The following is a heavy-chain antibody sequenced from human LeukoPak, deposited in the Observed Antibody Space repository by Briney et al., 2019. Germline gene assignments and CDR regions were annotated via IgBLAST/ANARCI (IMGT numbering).Heavy chain of an antibody. CDR1: GFTFTTHW. J-gene: IGHJ6*03. CDR3: GKDNEGYYMDV. Sequence: PGGSLRLSCGASGFTFTTHWIHWVRQAPGKGLVWVSRIKPDGSDTNYADSVKGRFTISRDNAKNTVYLQMNSLRAEDTAVYYCGKDNEGYYMDVWGKGTTVTVSS. CDR2: IKPDGSDT. D-gene: IGHD1-1*01. V-gene: IGHV3-74*01.